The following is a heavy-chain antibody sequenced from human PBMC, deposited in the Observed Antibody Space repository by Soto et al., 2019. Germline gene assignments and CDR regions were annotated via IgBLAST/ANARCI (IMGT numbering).Heavy chain of an antibody. V-gene: IGHV3-9*01. D-gene: IGHD2-2*01. CDR2: ISWNSDII. CDR1: GFTFDDYA. Sequence: EVQLVESGGGLVQPRRSLRLSCAASGFTFDDYAMHWVRQAPGKGLEWVSGISWNSDIIGYADAVKGRFTISRDNAKNSLSLQMNSLRAEDTALYYCAKSHCSSDNCYSFDNWGQGTPVTVSS. J-gene: IGHJ4*02. CDR3: AKSHCSSDNCYSFDN.